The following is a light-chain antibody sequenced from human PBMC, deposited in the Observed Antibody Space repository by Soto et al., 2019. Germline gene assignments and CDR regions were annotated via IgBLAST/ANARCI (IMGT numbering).Light chain of an antibody. J-gene: IGKJ1*01. Sequence: TVLTQSPGTLSLSPGERATLSCRASQNVTSNLLVWYQQHPGQAPRLLIYGASSRATGIPVRFSGSGSETEFTLTIRSLQSEDSALYYCHQYNNWPWTFGQGTKVDI. CDR3: HQYNNWPWT. CDR2: GAS. V-gene: IGKV3-15*01. CDR1: QNVTSN.